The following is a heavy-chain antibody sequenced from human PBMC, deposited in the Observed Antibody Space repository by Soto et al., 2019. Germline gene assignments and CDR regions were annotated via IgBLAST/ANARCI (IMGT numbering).Heavy chain of an antibody. CDR1: GFTFSSYA. V-gene: IGHV3-30-3*01. CDR3: ARDGPSLGYCSSTSCFAHWFDP. J-gene: IGHJ5*02. Sequence: PGGSLRLSCAASGFTFSSYAMHWVRQAPGKGLEWVAVISYDGSNKYYADSVKGRFTISRDNSKNTLYLQMNSLRAEDTAVYYCARDGPSLGYCSSTSCFAHWFDPWGQGTLVTVAS. D-gene: IGHD2-2*01. CDR2: ISYDGSNK.